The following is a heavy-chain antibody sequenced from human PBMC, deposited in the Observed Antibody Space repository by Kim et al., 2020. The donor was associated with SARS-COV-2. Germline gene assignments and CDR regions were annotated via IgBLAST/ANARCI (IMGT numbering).Heavy chain of an antibody. D-gene: IGHD3-10*01. V-gene: IGHV3-9*01. J-gene: IGHJ6*02. Sequence: GYADPMKGGVTISRDNAKNALYLQMNSLRAEDTALCYCASGMHYYYGMDVWGQGTTVTVSS. CDR3: ASGMHYYYGMDV.